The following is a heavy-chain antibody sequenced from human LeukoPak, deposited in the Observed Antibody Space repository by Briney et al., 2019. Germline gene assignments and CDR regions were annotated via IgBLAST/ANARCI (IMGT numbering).Heavy chain of an antibody. Sequence: GESLKISCKGSGYSFTSYWIGWVRQMSGKGLEWMGIIYPGDSDTRYSPSFQGQVTISADKSISTAYLQWSSLKASDTAMYYCARQVAAADRLNYYYYYMDVWGKGTTVTVSS. CDR2: IYPGDSDT. J-gene: IGHJ6*03. D-gene: IGHD6-13*01. CDR1: GYSFTSYW. V-gene: IGHV5-51*01. CDR3: ARQVAAADRLNYYYYYMDV.